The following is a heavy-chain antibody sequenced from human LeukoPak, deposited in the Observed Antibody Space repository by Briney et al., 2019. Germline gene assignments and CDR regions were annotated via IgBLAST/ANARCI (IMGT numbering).Heavy chain of an antibody. CDR2: IYHSGST. CDR1: GYSITSGYY. D-gene: IGHD2-15*01. V-gene: IGHV4-38-2*02. Sequence: PSETLSLTCTVSGYSITSGYYWGWIRQPPGKGLEWIGSIYHSGSTHYNPSLNSRVTMSVDTSKNQVSLKLSSVTAADTAVYYCARGLRAGWFDPWGQGTLVTVSS. J-gene: IGHJ5*02. CDR3: ARGLRAGWFDP.